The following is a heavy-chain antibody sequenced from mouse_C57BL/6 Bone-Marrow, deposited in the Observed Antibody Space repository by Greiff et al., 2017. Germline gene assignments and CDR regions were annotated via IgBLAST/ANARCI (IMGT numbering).Heavy chain of an antibody. D-gene: IGHD2-3*01. J-gene: IGHJ3*01. CDR2: IHPSDSDT. CDR3: ERGLGYDDYGGCAD. Sequence: VQLQQPGAELVKPGASVKVSCKASGYTFTSYWMHWVKQRPGQGLEWIGRIHPSDSDTNYNQKLKGKATLTVDKSSSTAYMQLSSLTSEDSAVDYCERGLGYDDYGGCADWGQGTLVTVSA. V-gene: IGHV1-74*01. CDR1: GYTFTSYW.